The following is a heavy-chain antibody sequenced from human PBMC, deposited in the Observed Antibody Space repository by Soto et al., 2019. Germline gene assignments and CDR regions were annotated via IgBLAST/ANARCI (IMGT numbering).Heavy chain of an antibody. CDR2: INTGNDNT. J-gene: IGHJ4*02. D-gene: IGHD6-19*01. CDR3: ARVAFIAVAGTPIFDQ. V-gene: IGHV1-3*04. Sequence: ASVKVSCKASGYTFTSYSMHWVRQAPGQRLEWMGWINTGNDNTKYSQKFQGRVTISRDTSASTAYMELSSLKSEDTAVYYCARVAFIAVAGTPIFDQWGQGTLVTVSS. CDR1: GYTFTSYS.